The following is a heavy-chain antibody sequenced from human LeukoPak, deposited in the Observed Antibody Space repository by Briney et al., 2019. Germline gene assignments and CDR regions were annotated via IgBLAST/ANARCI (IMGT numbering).Heavy chain of an antibody. CDR2: ISRSGTRT. D-gene: IGHD2-2*01. Sequence: QTGGSLRLSCAASGFSLSTNDMSWVRQAPGRGLEWVSGISRSGTRTYYADSVKGRFTISRDSSKDTLYLQMNSLKVEDTAVYYCAEAGSISWFHYWGQGTLVTVSS. CDR1: GFSLSTND. V-gene: IGHV3-23*01. J-gene: IGHJ4*02. CDR3: AEAGSISWFHY.